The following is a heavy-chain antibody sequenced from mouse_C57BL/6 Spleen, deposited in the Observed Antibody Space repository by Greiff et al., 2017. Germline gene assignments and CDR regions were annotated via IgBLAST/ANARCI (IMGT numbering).Heavy chain of an antibody. Sequence: EVKLVESGGGLVQPKGSLKLSCAASGFSFNTYAMNWVRQAPGKGLEWVARIRSKSNNYATHYADSVKDRFTISRDDSESMLYLQMNNLKTEDTAMYYCVRHGGYDGYYDWYFDVWGTGTTVTVSS. V-gene: IGHV10-1*01. CDR2: IRSKSNNYAT. D-gene: IGHD2-3*01. CDR3: VRHGGYDGYYDWYFDV. CDR1: GFSFNTYA. J-gene: IGHJ1*03.